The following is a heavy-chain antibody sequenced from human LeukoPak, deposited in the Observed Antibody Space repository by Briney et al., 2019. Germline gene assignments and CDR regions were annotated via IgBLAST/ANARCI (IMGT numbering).Heavy chain of an antibody. J-gene: IGHJ4*02. V-gene: IGHV3-73*01. D-gene: IGHD6-19*01. CDR3: TGGSGWYSPDY. CDR2: ISGTTNNYAT. CDR1: GFTFSDSA. Sequence: PGGSLRLSCASSGFTFSDSALHWVRQASGKGLEWVGLISGTTNNYATSYAASVRGRFTISKDDSKDTAYLQMNSLKTEDTAVYYCTGGSGWYSPDYWGQGTLVTVSS.